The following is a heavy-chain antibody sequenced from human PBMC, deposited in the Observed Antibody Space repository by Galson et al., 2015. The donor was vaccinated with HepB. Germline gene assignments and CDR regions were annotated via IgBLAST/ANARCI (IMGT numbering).Heavy chain of an antibody. D-gene: IGHD3-10*01. J-gene: IGHJ4*02. CDR1: GFTFSLFA. CDR2: ISYDGSNK. Sequence: SLRLSCAASGFTFSLFAIHWVRQAPGKGLVWVAMISYDGSNKYYADSVKGRFTISRDNPKNTLYLQMDSLRIEDTAIYSCARARDRYGSGGPLDYWGQGNLVTVSS. V-gene: IGHV3-30-3*01. CDR3: ARARDRYGSGGPLDY.